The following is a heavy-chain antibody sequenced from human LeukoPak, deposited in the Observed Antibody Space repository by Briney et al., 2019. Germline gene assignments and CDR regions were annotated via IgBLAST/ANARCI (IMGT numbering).Heavy chain of an antibody. Sequence: PSETLSLTCTVSGGSISSSSYYWGWIRQPPGKGLEWIGSIYYSGSTYYNPSLQSRVTISVDTSKNQFSLKLSSVTAADTAVYYCAGVRGAPNWFDPWGQGTLVTVSS. CDR3: AGVRGAPNWFDP. J-gene: IGHJ5*02. CDR2: IYYSGST. D-gene: IGHD3-10*01. V-gene: IGHV4-39*07. CDR1: GGSISSSSYY.